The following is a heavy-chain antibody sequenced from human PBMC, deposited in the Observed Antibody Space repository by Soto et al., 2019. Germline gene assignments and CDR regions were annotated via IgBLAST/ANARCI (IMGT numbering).Heavy chain of an antibody. Sequence: QVQLVQSGAEVKKPGSSVKVSCKASGGTFSSYTISWVRQAPGQGLEWMGRIIPILGIANYAQKFQGRVTITADKFTSTAYMELSSLRSEDTAVYYCARVREGEGYCSSTSCAYFDYWGQGTLVTVSS. CDR1: GGTFSSYT. D-gene: IGHD2-2*01. V-gene: IGHV1-69*02. CDR2: IIPILGIA. J-gene: IGHJ4*02. CDR3: ARVREGEGYCSSTSCAYFDY.